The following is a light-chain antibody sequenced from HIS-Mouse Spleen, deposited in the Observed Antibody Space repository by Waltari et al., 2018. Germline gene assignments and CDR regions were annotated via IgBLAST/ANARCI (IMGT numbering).Light chain of an antibody. CDR2: QDS. Sequence: SYELTQPPSVSVSPGQTATITCSGDTLGEKYVGWHQQKRGQSPVLVIYQDSMRPSGIPERFSGSNSGNTATLTISGTQAMDEADYYCQAWDSSTVVFGGGTKLTVL. CDR3: QAWDSSTVV. V-gene: IGLV3-1*01. J-gene: IGLJ2*01. CDR1: TLGEKY.